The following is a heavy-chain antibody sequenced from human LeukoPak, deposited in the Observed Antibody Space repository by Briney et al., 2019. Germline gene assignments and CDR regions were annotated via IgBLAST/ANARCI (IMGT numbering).Heavy chain of an antibody. Sequence: SETLSLTCSVSDGSMKSYHWSWIRQPAGKGLEWIGRIYTSGSTDYNPSLMSRVTMSVDTSKNQFSLKLRSMTAADTAVYYCARGPNYDILTGYPSRHWYFDLWGRGTLVTVSS. J-gene: IGHJ2*01. V-gene: IGHV4-4*07. CDR3: ARGPNYDILTGYPSRHWYFDL. CDR1: DGSMKSYH. CDR2: IYTSGST. D-gene: IGHD3-9*01.